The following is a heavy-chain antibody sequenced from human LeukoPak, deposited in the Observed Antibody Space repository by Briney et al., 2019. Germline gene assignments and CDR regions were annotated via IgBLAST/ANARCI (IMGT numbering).Heavy chain of an antibody. J-gene: IGHJ4*02. D-gene: IGHD4-17*01. CDR3: ARGSDFGDY. V-gene: IGHV4-59*01. CDR2: IYYSGST. CDR1: RASISIYY. Sequence: SETLFLTCTVSRASISIYYWSWIRQPPGKGLEWIGYIYYSGSTNYNPSLKGRVTMSVDTSKNQFSLRLSSVTAADTAVYYCARGSDFGDYWGQGTLVTVSS.